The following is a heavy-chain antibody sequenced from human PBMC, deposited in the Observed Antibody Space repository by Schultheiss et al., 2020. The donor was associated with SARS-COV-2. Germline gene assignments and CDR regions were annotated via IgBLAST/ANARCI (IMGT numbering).Heavy chain of an antibody. J-gene: IGHJ6*03. V-gene: IGHV1-18*01. CDR2: ISAYNGNT. D-gene: IGHD3-10*01. CDR3: ARLASGWYYYYYMDV. CDR1: GYTFTSYG. Sequence: ASVKVSCKASGYTFTSYGISWVRQAPGQGLEWMGWISAYNGNTNYAQKLQGRVTMTTDTSTSTAYMELSRLRSDDTAVYYCARLASGWYYYYYMDVWGKGTTVTVSS.